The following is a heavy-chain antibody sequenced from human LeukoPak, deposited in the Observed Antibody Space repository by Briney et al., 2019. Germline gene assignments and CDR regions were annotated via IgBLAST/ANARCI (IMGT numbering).Heavy chain of an antibody. Sequence: GGSLRLSCAASGFTFSSYGMHWVRQAPGKGLEWVAFIRYDGSNKYYADSVKGRFTISRDNSKNTLYLQMNSLRAEDTAVYYCAKDVSSWDSSGHHCDYWGRGTLVTVSS. CDR1: GFTFSSYG. CDR3: AKDVSSWDSSGHHCDY. V-gene: IGHV3-30*02. D-gene: IGHD3-22*01. CDR2: IRYDGSNK. J-gene: IGHJ4*02.